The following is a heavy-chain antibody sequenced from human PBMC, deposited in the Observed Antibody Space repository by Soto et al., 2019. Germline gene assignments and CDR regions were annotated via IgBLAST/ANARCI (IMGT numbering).Heavy chain of an antibody. D-gene: IGHD4-17*01. CDR1: GGTLSNYG. CDR2: IIPVFGTA. J-gene: IGHJ6*02. CDR3: ARGDATKIVVTTYYGMDV. Sequence: SVKVSCKASGGTLSNYGISWVRQAPGQGLEWMGGIIPVFGTANYAQKFQGRVTITADESTGTVYMEVSSLRSEDTAVYYCARGDATKIVVTTYYGMDVWGQGTTVTVSS. V-gene: IGHV1-69*13.